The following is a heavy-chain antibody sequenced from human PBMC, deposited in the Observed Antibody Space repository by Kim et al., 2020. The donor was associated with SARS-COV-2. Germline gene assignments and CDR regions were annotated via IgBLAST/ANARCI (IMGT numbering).Heavy chain of an antibody. V-gene: IGHV4-34*01. D-gene: IGHD3-3*01. J-gene: IGHJ3*02. CDR3: ARAYYDFWSGYYNDAFDI. Sequence: SETLSLTCAVYGGSFSGYYWSWIRQPPGKGLEWIGEINHSGSTNYNPSLKSRVTISVDTSKNQFSLKLSSVTAAATAVYYCARAYYDFWSGYYNDAFDI. CDR2: INHSGST. CDR1: GGSFSGYY.